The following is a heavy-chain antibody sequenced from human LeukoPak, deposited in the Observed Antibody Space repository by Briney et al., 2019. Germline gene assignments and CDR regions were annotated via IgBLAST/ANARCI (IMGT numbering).Heavy chain of an antibody. Sequence: ASVKVSCKASGYTFTSYAMHWVRQAPGQSLECMGWINTGNGNTKSSQKFQGRVTITRDTSASTAYMELSSLRSGDTAVYYCARDRGNDYYDGSGYYYPDAFDIWGQGTMVIVSS. CDR1: GYTFTSYA. CDR3: ARDRGNDYYDGSGYYYPDAFDI. V-gene: IGHV1-3*04. J-gene: IGHJ3*02. CDR2: INTGNGNT. D-gene: IGHD3-22*01.